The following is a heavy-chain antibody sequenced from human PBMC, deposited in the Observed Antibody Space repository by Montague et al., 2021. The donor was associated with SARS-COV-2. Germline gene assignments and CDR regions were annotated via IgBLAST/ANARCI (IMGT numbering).Heavy chain of an antibody. Sequence: SETLSLTWAVYTDSFSGYYWSWIRQSPGKGLEWIGEITHSGSTNHNPSLQSRVTISVDKSKKQVSLKLRSLTAADTAVYYCARGADNDFWSGFLRYKWFGPWGQGTPVIVSS. CDR1: TDSFSGYY. D-gene: IGHD3-3*01. J-gene: IGHJ5*02. V-gene: IGHV4-34*01. CDR3: ARGADNDFWSGFLRYKWFGP. CDR2: ITHSGST.